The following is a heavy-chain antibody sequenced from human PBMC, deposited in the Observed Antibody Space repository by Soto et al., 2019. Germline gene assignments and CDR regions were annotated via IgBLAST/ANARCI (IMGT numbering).Heavy chain of an antibody. D-gene: IGHD3-10*01. CDR2: IYNSGST. V-gene: IGHV4-59*01. CDR3: ARDASGTYFNWFDP. J-gene: IGHJ5*02. CDR1: GASISNYY. Sequence: SETLSLTCTVSGASISNYYRNWIRQSPGKGLEWIGHIYNSGSTNYNPSLKSRVTISVDTSKNQFSLKLSSVTAADTAVYYCARDASGTYFNWFDPWGQGTLVTVSS.